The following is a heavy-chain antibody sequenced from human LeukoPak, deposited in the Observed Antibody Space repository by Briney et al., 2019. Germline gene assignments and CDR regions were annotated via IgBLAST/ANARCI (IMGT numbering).Heavy chain of an antibody. D-gene: IGHD6-19*01. CDR2: INHSGST. Sequence: SETLSLTCAVYGESFSGYYWSWIRQPPGKGLEWIGEINHSGSTNYNPSLKSRVTISVDTSKNQFSLKLSSVTAADTAVYYCARVQWLVPGYWGQGTLVTVSS. CDR3: ARVQWLVPGY. CDR1: GESFSGYY. J-gene: IGHJ4*02. V-gene: IGHV4-34*01.